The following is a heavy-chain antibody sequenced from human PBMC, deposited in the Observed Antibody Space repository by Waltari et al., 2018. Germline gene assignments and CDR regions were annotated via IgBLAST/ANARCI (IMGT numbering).Heavy chain of an antibody. J-gene: IGHJ6*02. Sequence: QVTLRESGPALVKPTQTLTLTCTFSGFSLSTSGMCVSWIRQPPGKALEWLARIDWDDDKYYSTSLKTRLTISKDTSKNQVVLTMTNMYPVDTATYYCARIRMVQGDNYGMDVWGQGTTVTVSS. CDR1: GFSLSTSGMC. CDR3: ARIRMVQGDNYGMDV. CDR2: IDWDDDK. V-gene: IGHV2-70*15. D-gene: IGHD3-10*01.